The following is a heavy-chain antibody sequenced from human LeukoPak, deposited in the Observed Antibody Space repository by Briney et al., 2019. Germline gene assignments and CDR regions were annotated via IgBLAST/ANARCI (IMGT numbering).Heavy chain of an antibody. CDR2: IYYSGST. Sequence: PSETLSLTCTVSGGSISSGGFYWGCIRQRPGNLEWIGYIYYSGSTYYNPSLKSRVTISVDTSKNQFSLKLSSVTAADTAIYYCASTSVGYYAFDIWGQGTMVTVSS. CDR3: ASTSVGYYAFDI. D-gene: IGHD5-12*01. CDR1: GGSISSGGFY. J-gene: IGHJ3*02. V-gene: IGHV4-31*03.